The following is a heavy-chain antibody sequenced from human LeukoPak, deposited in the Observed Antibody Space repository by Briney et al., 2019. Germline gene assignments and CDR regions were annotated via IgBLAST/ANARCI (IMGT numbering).Heavy chain of an antibody. V-gene: IGHV1-2*02. CDR2: VNPNSGGT. CDR1: GYTFTGYY. D-gene: IGHD6-19*01. J-gene: IGHJ4*02. CDR3: ASHKAVAGQFDY. Sequence: ASVKVSCKASGYTFTGYYMHWVRQAPGQGLEWMGWVNPNSGGTNYAQKFQGRVTMTRDTSISTAYMELSRLRSDDTAVYYCASHKAVAGQFDYWGQGTLVTVSS.